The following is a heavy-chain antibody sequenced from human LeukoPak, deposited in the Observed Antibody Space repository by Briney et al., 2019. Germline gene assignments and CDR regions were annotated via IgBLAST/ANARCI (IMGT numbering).Heavy chain of an antibody. D-gene: IGHD1-26*01. CDR3: ARTHVGTATVDL. CDR2: IYYSGNT. J-gene: IGHJ5*02. V-gene: IGHV4-30-4*07. CDR1: GGSINSGTHS. Sequence: SETLSLTCTVSGGSINSGTHSWSWIRQPPGKGLEYIGYIYYSGNTYYNPSLKSRLSISIETSKKQFSLRLRSVTAADTAVYFCARTHVGTATVDLWGQGTLVTVSS.